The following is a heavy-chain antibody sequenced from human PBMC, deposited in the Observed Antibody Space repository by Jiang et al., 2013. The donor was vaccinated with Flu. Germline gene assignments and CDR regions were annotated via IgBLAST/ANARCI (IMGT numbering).Heavy chain of an antibody. D-gene: IGHD3-10*01. CDR3: ASAMVRGLIRDDYYLYDMDV. V-gene: IGHV1-69*01. J-gene: IGHJ6*02. Sequence: SGAEVKKPGSSVKVSCKASGDIFSRNTFSWVRQAPGRGLEWMGGIIPALITTNYAQKFQGRVTITADESTTTAYMELSSLTSEDTAMYYCASAMVRGLIRDDYYLYDMDVWGQGTTVTVSS. CDR1: GDIFSRNT. CDR2: IIPALITT.